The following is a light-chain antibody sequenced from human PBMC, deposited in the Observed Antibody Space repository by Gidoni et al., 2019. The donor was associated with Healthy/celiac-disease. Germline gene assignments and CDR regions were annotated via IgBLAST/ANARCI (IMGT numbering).Light chain of an antibody. CDR3: QQYGSSPRT. J-gene: IGKJ1*01. CDR2: GAS. V-gene: IGKV3-20*01. Sequence: IVLTPSPGTLSLSPGERATLSCRASQSVSSSYLAWYQQKPGQAPRLLTYGASRRATGIPDRFSGSGSGTDFTLTISRLEPEDFAVYYCQQYGSSPRTFGQGTKVEIK. CDR1: QSVSSSY.